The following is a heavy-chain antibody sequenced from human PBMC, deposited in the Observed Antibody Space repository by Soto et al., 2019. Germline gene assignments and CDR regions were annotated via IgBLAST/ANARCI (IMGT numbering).Heavy chain of an antibody. CDR1: GYTFTSYY. CDR2: INPSGGST. V-gene: IGHV1-46*01. Sequence: ASVKVSCKASGYTFTSYYMHWVRQAPGQGLEWMGIINPSGGSTSYAQKFQGRVTMTRDTSTSTVYMELSSLRSEDTAVYYCARDGVTGTALSYYYYYGMDVWGQGTTVTVSS. J-gene: IGHJ6*02. CDR3: ARDGVTGTALSYYYYYGMDV. D-gene: IGHD1-20*01.